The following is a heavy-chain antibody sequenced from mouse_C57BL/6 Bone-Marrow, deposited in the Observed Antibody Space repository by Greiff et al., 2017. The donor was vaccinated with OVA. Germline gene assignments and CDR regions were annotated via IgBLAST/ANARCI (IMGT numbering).Heavy chain of an antibody. D-gene: IGHD2-3*01. J-gene: IGHJ4*01. CDR1: GYTFTSYW. CDR2: IDPSDSYT. V-gene: IGHV1-69*01. Sequence: QVQLKQPGAELVMPGASVKLSCKASGYTFTSYWMHWVKQRPGQGLEWIGEIDPSDSYTNYNQKFKGKSTLTVDKSSSTAYMQLSSLTSEDSAVYYCARSPYDGYPYCYAMDYWGQGTSVTVSS. CDR3: ARSPYDGYPYCYAMDY.